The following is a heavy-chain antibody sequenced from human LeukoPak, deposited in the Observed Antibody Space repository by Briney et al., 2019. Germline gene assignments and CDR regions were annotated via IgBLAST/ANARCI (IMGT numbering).Heavy chain of an antibody. V-gene: IGHV3-53*01. Sequence: GGSLRLSCAPSGFTLSSNYMTWVSQAPGKGREWVSVIHKNVITYYPDTVTGRFPIPRENSKKMPKLQWNRLESATTPVYYCARMAVVVSEDMDVWGKETTVTISS. J-gene: IGHJ6*03. CDR1: GFTLSSNY. CDR2: IHKNVIT. D-gene: IGHD2-2*01. CDR3: ARMAVVVSEDMDV.